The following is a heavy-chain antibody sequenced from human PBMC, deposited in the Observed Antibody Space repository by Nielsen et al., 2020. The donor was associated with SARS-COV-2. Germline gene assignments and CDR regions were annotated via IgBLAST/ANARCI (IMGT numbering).Heavy chain of an antibody. Sequence: GGSLRLSCAASGFTFSSYGMHWVRQAPGKGLEWVAVISYDGSNKYYADSVKGRFTISRDNSKNTLYLQMNSLRAEDTAVYYCAKVAGEIYSYGSSYYYGMDVWGQGTTVTVSS. CDR1: GFTFSSYG. V-gene: IGHV3-30*18. D-gene: IGHD5-18*01. CDR2: ISYDGSNK. CDR3: AKVAGEIYSYGSSYYYGMDV. J-gene: IGHJ6*02.